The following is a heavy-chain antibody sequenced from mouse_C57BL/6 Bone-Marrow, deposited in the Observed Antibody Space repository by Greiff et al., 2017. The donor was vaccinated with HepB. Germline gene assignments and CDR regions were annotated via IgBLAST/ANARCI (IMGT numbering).Heavy chain of an antibody. CDR2: IRNKANGYTT. Sequence: EVQLVESGGGLVQPGGSLSLSCAASGFTFTDYYMSWVRQPPGKALEWLGFIRNKANGYTTEYSASVKGRFTISRDNSQSILYLQMNALRAEDSATYYCARYLGDGYPYFDYWGQGTTLTVSS. V-gene: IGHV7-3*01. CDR3: ARYLGDGYPYFDY. D-gene: IGHD2-3*01. CDR1: GFTFTDYY. J-gene: IGHJ2*01.